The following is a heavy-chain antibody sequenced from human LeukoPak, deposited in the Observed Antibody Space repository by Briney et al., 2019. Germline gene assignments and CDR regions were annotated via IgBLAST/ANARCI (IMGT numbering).Heavy chain of an antibody. J-gene: IGHJ4*02. CDR1: GGSISSYY. CDR3: ARGLGQWLVLFDY. V-gene: IGHV4-59*01. CDR2: IHYSGST. D-gene: IGHD6-19*01. Sequence: PSETLSLTCTVSGGSISSYYWSWIRQPPGKGLEWIGYIHYSGSTNYNPSLKSRVTISVDTSKNQFSLKLSSVTAADTAVYYCARGLGQWLVLFDYWGQGTLVTVSS.